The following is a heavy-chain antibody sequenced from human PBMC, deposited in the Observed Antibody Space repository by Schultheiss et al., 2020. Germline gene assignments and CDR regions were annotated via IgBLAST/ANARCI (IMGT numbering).Heavy chain of an antibody. CDR3: VKDQTSSSWFGGYYGMDV. Sequence: GGSLRLSCAASGFTFSSYAMSWVRQAPGKGLEWVSAISSSGGSTYYADSVKGRFTISRDNSKNTLYLQMSSLRAEDTAVYYCVKDQTSSSWFGGYYGMDVWGQGTTVTVSS. CDR1: GFTFSSYA. J-gene: IGHJ6*02. V-gene: IGHV3-23*01. CDR2: ISSSGGST. D-gene: IGHD6-13*01.